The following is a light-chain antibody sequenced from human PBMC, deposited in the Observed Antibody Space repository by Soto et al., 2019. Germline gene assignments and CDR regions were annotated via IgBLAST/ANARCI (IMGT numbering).Light chain of an antibody. CDR2: RNS. Sequence: QSVLTQSPSASGTPGQRVTISCSGINSNIGSNYVHWYQQFPGTAPKVLIYRNSQRPSGVPDRFSGSKSGISASLAISGLRSEDEADYFCATWDDRLSGLVFGGGTKLTVL. CDR1: NSNIGSNY. J-gene: IGLJ2*01. V-gene: IGLV1-47*01. CDR3: ATWDDRLSGLV.